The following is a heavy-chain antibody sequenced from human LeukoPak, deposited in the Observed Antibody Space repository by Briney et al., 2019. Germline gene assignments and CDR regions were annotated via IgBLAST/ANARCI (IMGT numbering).Heavy chain of an antibody. CDR3: ASPTNYYDSSGYYYDY. CDR2: IIPIFGTA. CDR1: GGTFSSYA. J-gene: IGHJ4*02. D-gene: IGHD3-22*01. Sequence: WASVKVSCKASGGTFSSYAISWVRQAPGQGLEWMGGIIPIFGTANYAQKFQGRVTITADESTSTAYMELSSLRSEDTAVYYCASPTNYYDSSGYYYDYWGQGTLVTVSS. V-gene: IGHV1-69*13.